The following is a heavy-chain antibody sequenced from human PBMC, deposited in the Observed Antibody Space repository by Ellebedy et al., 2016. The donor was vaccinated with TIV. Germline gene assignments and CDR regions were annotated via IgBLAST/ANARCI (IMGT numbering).Heavy chain of an antibody. CDR1: GGSFSGYY. J-gene: IGHJ4*02. D-gene: IGHD6-19*01. Sequence: SETLSPTCAVYGGSFSGYYWSWVRQPPGKGLEWIGEMNQSGNTNYNPSLKSRVTISVDTSKNQFSLRLSSVTAADTAVYYCAEGRSGWYYFDFWGQGTLVTVSS. V-gene: IGHV4-34*01. CDR3: AEGRSGWYYFDF. CDR2: MNQSGNT.